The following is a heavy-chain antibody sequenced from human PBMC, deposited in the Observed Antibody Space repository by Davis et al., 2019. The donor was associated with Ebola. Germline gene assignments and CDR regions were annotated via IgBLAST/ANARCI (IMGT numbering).Heavy chain of an antibody. CDR2: IYYSGST. V-gene: IGHV4-59*08. Sequence: PSETLSLTCAVSGGSISSYYWSWIRQPPGKGLEWIGYIYYSGSTNYNPSLKSRVTISVDTSKNQFSLKLSSVTAADTAVYYCARRHFGGRTGYCSSTSCYTAWAFDIWGQGTMVTVSS. CDR3: ARRHFGGRTGYCSSTSCYTAWAFDI. J-gene: IGHJ3*02. CDR1: GGSISSYY. D-gene: IGHD2-2*02.